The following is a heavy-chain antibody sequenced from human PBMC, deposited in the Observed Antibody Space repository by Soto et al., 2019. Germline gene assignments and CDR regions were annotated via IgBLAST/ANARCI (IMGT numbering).Heavy chain of an antibody. CDR3: ARDGKKASSSRYNWFDP. CDR2: IIPIFGTA. D-gene: IGHD6-13*01. J-gene: IGHJ5*02. CDR1: GGTFSSYA. Sequence: ASVKVSCKAFGGTFSSYAISWVRQAPGQGLEWMGGIIPIFGTANYAQKFQGRVTITADESTSTAYMELSSLRSEDTAVYYCARDGKKASSSRYNWFDPWGQGTLVTVSS. V-gene: IGHV1-69*13.